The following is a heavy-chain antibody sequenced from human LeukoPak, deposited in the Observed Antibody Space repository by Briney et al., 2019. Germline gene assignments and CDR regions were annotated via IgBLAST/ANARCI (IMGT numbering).Heavy chain of an antibody. CDR3: ARESVAIDY. CDR1: GFIFSDYY. J-gene: IGHJ4*02. D-gene: IGHD2-15*01. V-gene: IGHV3-11*01. CDR2: ISTGGDTT. Sequence: PGGSLRLSCAASGFIFSDYYITWIRQAPGKGLEWVSYISTGGDTTYYADAVKGRFTISRDNARNSLYLQMNRLRAEDTATYYCARESVAIDYWGQGTLVTVSS.